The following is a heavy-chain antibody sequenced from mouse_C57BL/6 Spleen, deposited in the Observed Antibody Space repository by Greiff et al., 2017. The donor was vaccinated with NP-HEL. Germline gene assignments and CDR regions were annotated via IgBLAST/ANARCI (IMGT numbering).Heavy chain of an antibody. CDR3: ARYGDSSGYGFAY. Sequence: VQLQQSGAELARPGASVKLSCKASGYTFTSYGISWVKQRTGQGLEWIGEIYPRSGNTYYNEKFKGKATLTADKSSSTAYMELRSLTSEDSAVYFCARYGDSSGYGFAYWGQGTLVTVSA. D-gene: IGHD3-2*02. CDR1: GYTFTSYG. J-gene: IGHJ3*01. V-gene: IGHV1-81*01. CDR2: IYPRSGNT.